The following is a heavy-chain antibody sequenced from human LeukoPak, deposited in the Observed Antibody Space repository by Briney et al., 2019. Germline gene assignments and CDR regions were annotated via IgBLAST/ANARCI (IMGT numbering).Heavy chain of an antibody. V-gene: IGHV1-8*03. CDR2: MNPNSGST. J-gene: IGHJ4*02. D-gene: IGHD6-13*01. Sequence: ASVKVSCKASGYTFTSYDINWVRQATGQGLEWMGWMNPNSGSTGYAQKFQGRVTITRNTSISTAYMELSSLRSEDTAVYYCARAHPAAGTRPFDYWGQGTLVTVSS. CDR3: ARAHPAAGTRPFDY. CDR1: GYTFTSYD.